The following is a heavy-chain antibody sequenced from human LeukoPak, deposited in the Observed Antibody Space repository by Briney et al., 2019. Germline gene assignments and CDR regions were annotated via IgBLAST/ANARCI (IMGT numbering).Heavy chain of an antibody. CDR2: IKQAGSEK. J-gene: IGHJ4*02. D-gene: IGHD2-21*01. V-gene: IGHV3-7*01. Sequence: GGSLRLSCAASGFTFSSYWMSWVRQAPAKGLAWVANIKQAGSEKYYVDSVKGRFTISRDNAKSSLYLQMNSLRAEDTAVYYCASYDSGGLYFDYWGQGTLVTVSS. CDR1: GFTFSSYW. CDR3: ASYDSGGLYFDY.